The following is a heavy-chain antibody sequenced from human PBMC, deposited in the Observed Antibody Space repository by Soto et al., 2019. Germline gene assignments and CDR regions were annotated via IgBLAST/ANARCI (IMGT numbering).Heavy chain of an antibody. CDR1: GFTFSAAA. CDR2: ISSSSTTK. V-gene: IGHV3-48*01. J-gene: IGHJ4*02. D-gene: IGHD6-13*01. CDR3: ASARAYSSSWYVDY. Sequence: GGSLRLSCAASGFTFSAAAIHWVRQAPGKGLEWVSYISSSSTTKYYADSVKGRFTISRDNAKNSLYLQMNSLRAEDTAVYYCASARAYSSSWYVDYWGQGTLVTVSS.